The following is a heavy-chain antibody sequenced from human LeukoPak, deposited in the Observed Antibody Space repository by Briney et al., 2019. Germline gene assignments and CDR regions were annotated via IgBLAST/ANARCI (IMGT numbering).Heavy chain of an antibody. Sequence: SETLSLTCTVSGYSISSGSYWGWIRQPPGKGLEWIGTIYHSGTTYYNPSLKSRVTMSVDTSKNQFSLNLSSVTAADTAVYCARVYDYVWGSYPWGQGTLVTVSS. D-gene: IGHD3-16*02. J-gene: IGHJ4*02. CDR2: IYHSGTT. V-gene: IGHV4-38-2*02. CDR3: ARVYDYVWGSYP. CDR1: GYSISSGSY.